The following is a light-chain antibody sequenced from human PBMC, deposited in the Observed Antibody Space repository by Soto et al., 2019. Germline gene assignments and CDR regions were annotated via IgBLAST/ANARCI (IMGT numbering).Light chain of an antibody. CDR1: QSISIY. CDR2: AVS. J-gene: IGKJ4*01. V-gene: IGKV1-39*01. CDR3: QQSYRTPLT. Sequence: DIQMTQSPSSLSASVGDTVTITCRASQSISIYLNWYQQKPGKAPSLLIYAVSSLQNEVPSRFTGSGSVKDFTLTISSLQREDCATYYCQQSYRTPLTFGGGTKVEIK.